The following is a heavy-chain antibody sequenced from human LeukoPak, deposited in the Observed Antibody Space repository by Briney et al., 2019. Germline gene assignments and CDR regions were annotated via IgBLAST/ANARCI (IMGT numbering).Heavy chain of an antibody. CDR3: ASHHGRGEAFDY. Sequence: SETLSLTCTVSGASISDYYWSWIRQPPGKRLEGIAYMYYSGIPNYNRSLKSRVTMSADKSNNQVSLTLTSVTAADTAVYYCASHHGRGEAFDYWGRGTLVTVSS. V-gene: IGHV4-59*08. D-gene: IGHD3-10*01. J-gene: IGHJ4*02. CDR2: MYYSGIP. CDR1: GASISDYY.